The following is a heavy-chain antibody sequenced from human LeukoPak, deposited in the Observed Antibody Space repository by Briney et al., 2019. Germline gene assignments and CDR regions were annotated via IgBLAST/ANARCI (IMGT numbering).Heavy chain of an antibody. J-gene: IGHJ4*02. CDR3: AREGYCGGDCFLY. CDR2: IYSGGST. CDR1: GFTVSSNY. Sequence: GESLRLSCAAPGFTVSSNYMSWVRQAPGKGLEWVSVIYSGGSTYYADSVKDRFTISRDNSKNTLYLQMNSLRAEDTAVYYCAREGYCGGDCFLYWGQGTLVTVSS. D-gene: IGHD2-21*02. V-gene: IGHV3-66*01.